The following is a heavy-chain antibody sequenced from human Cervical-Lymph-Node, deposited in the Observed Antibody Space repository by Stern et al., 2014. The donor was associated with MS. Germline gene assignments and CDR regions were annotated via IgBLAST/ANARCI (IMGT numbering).Heavy chain of an antibody. Sequence: QVQLVESGGGVVQPGRSLRLSCAVSGFNFSHYAMHWVRQAPGKGLEWVAAVSSEGNSKYHADSVKGRFTISRDHSNNTVYLQMNSLRDDDAAVYCCATQIWFDYWGQGTLVSVSS. J-gene: IGHJ4*02. CDR1: GFNFSHYA. CDR2: VSSEGNSK. D-gene: IGHD3-16*01. CDR3: ATQIWFDY. V-gene: IGHV3-30*14.